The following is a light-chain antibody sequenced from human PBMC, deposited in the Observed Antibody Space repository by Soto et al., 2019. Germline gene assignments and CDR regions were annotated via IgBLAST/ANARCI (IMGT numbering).Light chain of an antibody. CDR2: DAS. V-gene: IGKV1-5*01. CDR1: QSIGTW. Sequence: DIQMTQSPSTLSASVGDRVSITCRASQSIGTWLAWYQQKAGKAPKVLIYDASRLESGVPSRFSGSGSGTEFTLTITSLQPDDFATYYCQQYDSYTFTFGPGTKVDIK. J-gene: IGKJ3*01. CDR3: QQYDSYTFT.